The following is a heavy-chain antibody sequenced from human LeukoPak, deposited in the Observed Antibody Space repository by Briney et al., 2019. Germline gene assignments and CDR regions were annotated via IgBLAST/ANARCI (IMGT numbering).Heavy chain of an antibody. J-gene: IGHJ4*02. CDR2: ISSSGSTI. D-gene: IGHD6-13*01. Sequence: GGSLRLSCVASGFTFSSYEMNWVRQAPGRGLEWVSYISSSGSTIYYADSVKGRFTISRDNSKNTLYLQMNSLRAEDTAVYYCASLYSSSWYGSDYWGQGTLVTVSS. V-gene: IGHV3-48*03. CDR1: GFTFSSYE. CDR3: ASLYSSSWYGSDY.